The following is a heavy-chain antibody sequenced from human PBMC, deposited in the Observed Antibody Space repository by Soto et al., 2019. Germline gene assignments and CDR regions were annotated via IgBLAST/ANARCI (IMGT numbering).Heavy chain of an antibody. CDR3: ARDPHSRTYYYGSGSPYYFDY. D-gene: IGHD3-10*01. Sequence: GASVKVSCKASGYTFTSYYMHWVRQAPGQGLEWMGIINPSGGSTSYAQKFQGRVTMTRDTSTSTVYMELSSLRSEDTAVYYCARDPHSRTYYYGSGSPYYFDYWGQGTLVTVSS. J-gene: IGHJ4*02. CDR2: INPSGGST. CDR1: GYTFTSYY. V-gene: IGHV1-46*03.